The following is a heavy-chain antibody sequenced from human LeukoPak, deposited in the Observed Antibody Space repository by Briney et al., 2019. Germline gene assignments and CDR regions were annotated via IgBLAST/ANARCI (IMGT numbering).Heavy chain of an antibody. CDR2: ISSSGSTI. V-gene: IGHV3-11*04. Sequence: GGSLRLSCAASGFTFSDYYMSWIRQAPGKGLEWVSYISSSGSTIYYADSVKGRFTISRDNAKNSLYLQMNSLRAEDTAVYYCARVVGATEYYYYYYMDVWGKGTTVTISS. CDR3: ARVVGATEYYYYYYMDV. D-gene: IGHD1-26*01. CDR1: GFTFSDYY. J-gene: IGHJ6*03.